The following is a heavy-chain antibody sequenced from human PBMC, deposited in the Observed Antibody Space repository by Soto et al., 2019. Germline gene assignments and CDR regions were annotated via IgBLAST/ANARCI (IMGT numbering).Heavy chain of an antibody. J-gene: IGHJ4*02. CDR1: GFTFNSYA. Sequence: GGSLRLSCEPSGFTFNSYAMSWVRQAPGKGLAWLSGISGSGGTTHYADSVKGRFTISRDNSKNTLYLKMNSLRAEDTAVYYCAKDMEAYYYGSGSYYTWGQGTLVTVSS. V-gene: IGHV3-23*01. D-gene: IGHD3-10*01. CDR2: ISGSGGTT. CDR3: AKDMEAYYYGSGSYYT.